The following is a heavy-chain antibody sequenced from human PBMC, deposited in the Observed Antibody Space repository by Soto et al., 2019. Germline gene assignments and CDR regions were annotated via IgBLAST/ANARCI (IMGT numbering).Heavy chain of an antibody. CDR1: GGSIRSGGYY. CDR2: IDYSGST. Sequence: QVQLQESGSGLVKPSQTLSLTCTVSGGSIRSGGYYWSWIRQHPGKGLEWIGYIDYSGSTYYNPSLKSRVTISVDTSKNQFSLKVNSVTAADTAVYYCARETRDYCFDYWGQGTLVTVSS. J-gene: IGHJ4*02. CDR3: ARETRDYCFDY. V-gene: IGHV4-31*03.